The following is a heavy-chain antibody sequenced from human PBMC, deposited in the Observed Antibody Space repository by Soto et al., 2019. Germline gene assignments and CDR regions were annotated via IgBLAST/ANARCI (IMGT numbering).Heavy chain of an antibody. J-gene: IGHJ6*02. D-gene: IGHD6-6*01. Sequence: PSQTLSLTCAISGDSVSSNSAAWNWIRQSPSRGLEWLGRTYYRSKWYNDYAVSVKSRITINPDTSKNQFSLQLNSVTPEDTAVYYCARSEQLVLGYYYGMDVWGQGTTVTVSS. CDR1: GDSVSSNSAA. CDR3: ARSEQLVLGYYYGMDV. V-gene: IGHV6-1*01. CDR2: TYYRSKWYN.